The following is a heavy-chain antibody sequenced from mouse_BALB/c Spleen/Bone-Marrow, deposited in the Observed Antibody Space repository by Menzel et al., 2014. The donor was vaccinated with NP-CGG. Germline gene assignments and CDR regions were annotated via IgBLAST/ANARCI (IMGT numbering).Heavy chain of an antibody. Sequence: LQESGAELVRPGTSVKVSCKASGYVFTNYLIEWVKQRPGQGLEWIGVINAGSGGTDYSEKFKGEATLTADKSSSTAYMQRSSLTSEDSAVYFCARSLTGKKTFDYWGQGTSLTVSS. J-gene: IGHJ2*02. D-gene: IGHD4-1*01. CDR2: INAGSGGT. V-gene: IGHV1-54*01. CDR3: ARSLTGKKTFDY. CDR1: GYVFTNYL.